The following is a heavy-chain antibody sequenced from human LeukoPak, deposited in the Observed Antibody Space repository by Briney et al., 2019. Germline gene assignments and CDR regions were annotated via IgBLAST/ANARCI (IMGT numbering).Heavy chain of an antibody. CDR2: SNPNSGGT. D-gene: IGHD3-10*01. CDR3: ARELLWFGEESAYYMDV. Sequence: ASVKLSCKASGYTFTGYYMHWVRQAPGQGLEWMGWSNPNSGGTNYAQKFQGRVTMTRDTSISTAYMELSRLRADDTAVYYCARELLWFGEESAYYMDVWGKGTTVTVSS. V-gene: IGHV1-2*02. J-gene: IGHJ6*03. CDR1: GYTFTGYY.